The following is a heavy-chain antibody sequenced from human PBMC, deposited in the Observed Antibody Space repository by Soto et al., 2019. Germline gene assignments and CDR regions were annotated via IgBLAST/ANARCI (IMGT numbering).Heavy chain of an antibody. CDR2: VFWDDGE. V-gene: IGHV2-5*02. CDR1: GFSLTTTGVG. J-gene: IGHJ4*02. Sequence: QITLRESGPSLVKPTEPLTLTCTFSGFSLTTTGVGVGWIRQPPGKALEWLAVVFWDDGERYSPSLKSRVTIAQDTSKNQVVLTMTNMDPVDTATYYCTQIYGSGSWGWYFHSWGQGTLVTVSS. D-gene: IGHD1-26*01. CDR3: TQIYGSGSWGWYFHS.